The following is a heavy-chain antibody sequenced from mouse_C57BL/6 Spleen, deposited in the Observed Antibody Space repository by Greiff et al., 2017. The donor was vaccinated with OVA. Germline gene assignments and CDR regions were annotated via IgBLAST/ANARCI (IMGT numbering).Heavy chain of an antibody. CDR1: GYTFTSYW. CDR2: IDPSDSET. D-gene: IGHD1-1*01. CDR3: ARSDYGSSLPYVDY. Sequence: VQLQQPGAELVRPGSSVKLSCKASGYTFTSYWMHWVKQRPIQGLEWIGNIDPSDSETHYNQKFKDKATLTVDKSSSTAYMQLSSLTSEDSAVYYCARSDYGSSLPYVDYWGQGTTLTVSS. V-gene: IGHV1-52*01. J-gene: IGHJ2*01.